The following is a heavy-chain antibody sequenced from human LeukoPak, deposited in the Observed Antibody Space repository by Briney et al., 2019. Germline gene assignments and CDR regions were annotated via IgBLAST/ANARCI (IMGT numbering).Heavy chain of an antibody. D-gene: IGHD6-19*01. CDR1: GGSINSYY. J-gene: IGHJ3*02. Sequence: SETLSLTCTVSGGSINSYYLSWIRQPPGKGLEWIGYIYYNGRTNYNPSLKSRVTISVDTSKNQFSLKLTSVTAADTAVYYCARSIAVAGNDAFSIWGRGTMVTVSS. CDR3: ARSIAVAGNDAFSI. CDR2: IYYNGRT. V-gene: IGHV4-59*01.